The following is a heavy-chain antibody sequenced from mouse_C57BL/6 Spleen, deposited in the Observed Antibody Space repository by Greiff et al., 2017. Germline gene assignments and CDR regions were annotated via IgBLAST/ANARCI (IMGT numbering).Heavy chain of an antibody. D-gene: IGHD6-1*01. Sequence: EVQGVESGGGLVKPGGSLKLSCAASGFTFSSYAMSWVRQTPEKRLEWVATISDGGSYTYYPDNVKGRFTISRDNAKNNLYLQMSHLKSEDTAMYYCARDWGGASYAMDYWGQGTAVTVSS. CDR3: ARDWGGASYAMDY. J-gene: IGHJ4*01. V-gene: IGHV5-4*01. CDR2: ISDGGSYT. CDR1: GFTFSSYA.